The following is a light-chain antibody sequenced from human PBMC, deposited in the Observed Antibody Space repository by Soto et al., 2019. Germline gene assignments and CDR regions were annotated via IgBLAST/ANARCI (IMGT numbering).Light chain of an antibody. CDR3: QSYDSGLSGYV. V-gene: IGLV1-40*01. CDR1: SSNIGAGYV. J-gene: IGLJ1*01. CDR2: GNS. Sequence: QSVLTQPPSVSGAPGQRVTISCTGSSSNIGAGYVVHWYQQLPGTAPKLLIYGNSNRPSGVPDRFSGSKSGTSASLAITGLRAEDEADYYCQSYDSGLSGYVFGTGTKLTVL.